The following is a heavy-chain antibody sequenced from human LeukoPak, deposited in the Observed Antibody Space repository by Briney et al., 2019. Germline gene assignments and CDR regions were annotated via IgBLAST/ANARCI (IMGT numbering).Heavy chain of an antibody. CDR1: GFTFSTYW. Sequence: GGSLRLSCAASGFTFSTYWMHWVRQAPGKGLVWVSRINTDGSITTYPDSVKGRFNISRDKAKNTLYLQMNSLRAEDTAVYYCARGGGASGKGFDPWGQGTLVTVSS. V-gene: IGHV3-74*01. CDR2: INTDGSIT. D-gene: IGHD6-13*01. CDR3: ARGGGASGKGFDP. J-gene: IGHJ5*02.